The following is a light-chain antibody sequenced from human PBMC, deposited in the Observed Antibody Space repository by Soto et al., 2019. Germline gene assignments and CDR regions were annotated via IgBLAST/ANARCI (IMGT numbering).Light chain of an antibody. CDR3: QQYGRSPFT. V-gene: IGKV3-20*01. Sequence: EIVLTQSPGTLSLSPGERATLSCRASQSVSSNNLAWYQQRPGQAPRVVIYGASTRATGIPERFSGSGSGTDFTLTISRLETEDFAVYYCQQYGRSPFTFGPGNKVDIK. CDR2: GAS. CDR1: QSVSSNN. J-gene: IGKJ3*01.